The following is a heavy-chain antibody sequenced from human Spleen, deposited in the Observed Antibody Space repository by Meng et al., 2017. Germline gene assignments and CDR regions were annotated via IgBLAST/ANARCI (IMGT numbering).Heavy chain of an antibody. CDR3: ARVTTVTQYFDY. D-gene: IGHD4-17*01. J-gene: IGHJ4*02. V-gene: IGHV4-34*01. CDR2: INHRGST. Sequence: VPLQQWGAGLLKPSETLSLTCAVYGGSFSGYYWSWIRQPPGKGLEWIGEINHRGSTSYNPSLKSRVIISGDTSKNQFSLKLNSVTAADTAVYYCARVTTVTQYFDYWGQGTLVTVSS. CDR1: GGSFSGYY.